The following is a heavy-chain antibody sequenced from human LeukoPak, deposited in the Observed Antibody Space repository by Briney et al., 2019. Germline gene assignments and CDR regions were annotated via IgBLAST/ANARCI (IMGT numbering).Heavy chain of an antibody. CDR3: AKVPGDYYYMDV. J-gene: IGHJ6*03. V-gene: IGHV3-20*04. CDR2: INWNGGST. CDR1: GFTFDDYG. Sequence: PGGSLRLSCAASGFTFDDYGMSWVRQAPGKGLEWVSGINWNGGSTGYADSVKGRFTISRDNAKNSLYLQMNSLRAEDTAVYYCAKVPGDYYYMDVWGKGTTVTVSS.